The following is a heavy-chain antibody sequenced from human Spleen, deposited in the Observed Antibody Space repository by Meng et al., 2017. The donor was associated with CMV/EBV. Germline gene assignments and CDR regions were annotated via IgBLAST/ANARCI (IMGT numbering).Heavy chain of an antibody. CDR3: AKDIGSGYYYTSRPIDY. V-gene: IGHV3-23*01. D-gene: IGHD3-22*01. J-gene: IGHJ4*02. CDR2: ISGSGGST. Sequence: GESLKISCAASGFTFSSYAMSWVRQAPGKGLEWVSAISGSGGSTYYADSVKGRFTISRDNSKNTLYLQMNSLRAEDTAVYYCAKDIGSGYYYTSRPIDYWGQGTLVTVSS. CDR1: GFTFSSYA.